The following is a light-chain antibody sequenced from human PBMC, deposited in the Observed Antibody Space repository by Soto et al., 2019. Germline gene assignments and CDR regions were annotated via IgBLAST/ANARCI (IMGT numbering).Light chain of an antibody. J-gene: IGLJ1*01. CDR2: RNN. Sequence: QSALTQPPSASGTPGQRVTISCSGSISNIGSNYVYWYQHLPGTAPKLLIYRNNQRPSGVPDRFSGSKSGTSASLAISGLRSEDEADYYCAAWDDSLSGYVFGTGTKVTVL. CDR3: AAWDDSLSGYV. V-gene: IGLV1-47*01. CDR1: ISNIGSNY.